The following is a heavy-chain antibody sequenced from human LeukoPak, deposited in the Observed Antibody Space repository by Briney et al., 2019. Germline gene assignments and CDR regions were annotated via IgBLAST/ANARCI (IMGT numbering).Heavy chain of an antibody. V-gene: IGHV4-34*01. J-gene: IGHJ5*02. CDR1: GGSLSGYY. CDR2: INHSGST. CDR3: ARRRPLTYYYDSSGYYPRRPSNWFDP. D-gene: IGHD3-22*01. Sequence: SETLSLTCAVYGGSLSGYYWNWIRQPPGKGLEWIGEINHSGSTNYNPSLKSRVTISVDTSKNQFSLKLSSVTAADTAVYYCARRRPLTYYYDSSGYYPRRPSNWFDPWGQGTLVTVSS.